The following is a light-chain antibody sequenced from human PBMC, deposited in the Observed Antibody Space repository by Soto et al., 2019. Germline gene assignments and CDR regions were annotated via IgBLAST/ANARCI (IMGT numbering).Light chain of an antibody. J-gene: IGLJ3*02. CDR2: DVT. V-gene: IGLV2-14*03. Sequence: QSALTQPASVSGSPGQSIAISCTGTSSDVGVYNHVSWYQQHPGKAPKLMIYDVTNRPSGVSDRFSGSKSGNTASLTISGLQVEDEADYYCASYTTSDSGVFGGGTKLTVL. CDR1: SSDVGVYNH. CDR3: ASYTTSDSGV.